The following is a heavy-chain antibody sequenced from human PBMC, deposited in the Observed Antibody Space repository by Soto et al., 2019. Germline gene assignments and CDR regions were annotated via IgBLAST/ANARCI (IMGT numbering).Heavy chain of an antibody. V-gene: IGHV2-5*02. J-gene: IGHJ4*02. Sequence: QITLKEAGPTLVKPTETLTLTCTFSGFSFTTTRMGVGWTRQPPGKALEWLAIIYWDGESRYNPLLRWRLTLTEDTFKIQVVLTMTKMDPKDTATYYCEHRGSTGTTTYFDSWGQGIPVTVAS. D-gene: IGHD1-1*01. CDR3: EHRGSTGTTTYFDS. CDR1: GFSFTTTRMG. CDR2: IYWDGES.